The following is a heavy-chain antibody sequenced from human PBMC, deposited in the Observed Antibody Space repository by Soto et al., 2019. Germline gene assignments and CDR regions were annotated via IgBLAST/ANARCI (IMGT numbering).Heavy chain of an antibody. J-gene: IGHJ4*02. V-gene: IGHV3-48*03. D-gene: IGHD3-3*01. Sequence: EVLLVESGGGLVQPGGSLRLSCVASGFTFSNSQMNWVRQAPGKGLEWVSYISGSTTTVYYAESVKGRFTISRDNAKNSLYLQMNSLRPEDTAVYYCARQREWDYFWSGSPIDYWGQGTLVTVSS. CDR1: GFTFSNSQ. CDR3: ARQREWDYFWSGSPIDY. CDR2: ISGSTTTV.